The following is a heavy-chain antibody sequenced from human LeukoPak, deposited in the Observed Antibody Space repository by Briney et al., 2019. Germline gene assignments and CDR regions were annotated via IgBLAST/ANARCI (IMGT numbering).Heavy chain of an antibody. Sequence: PSETLSLTCTVSGXSISSYYGSWIRQPPGKGLEWIGYIYYSGSTNYNPSLKSRVTISLDTSKNQFSLKLSSMTAADTAVYYCARHSNWNYDYWGQGTLVTVSS. CDR1: GXSISSYY. CDR3: ARHSNWNYDY. CDR2: IYYSGST. V-gene: IGHV4-59*08. D-gene: IGHD1-7*01. J-gene: IGHJ4*02.